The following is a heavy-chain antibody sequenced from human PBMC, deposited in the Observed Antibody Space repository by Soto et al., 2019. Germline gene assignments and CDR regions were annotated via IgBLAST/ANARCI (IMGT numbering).Heavy chain of an antibody. CDR1: GYSFSADY. D-gene: IGHD3-10*01. Sequence: ASVKVFGKASGYSFSADYIHWVRQAPGQGRWWLGWINPHSGATNYAQKFLGRVSMSADTSARPAYTDLARLKSDDTAVYYCVRAHALGFSKWFGPWGRGTLVTVSS. J-gene: IGHJ5*02. CDR3: VRAHALGFSKWFGP. V-gene: IGHV1-2*02. CDR2: INPHSGAT.